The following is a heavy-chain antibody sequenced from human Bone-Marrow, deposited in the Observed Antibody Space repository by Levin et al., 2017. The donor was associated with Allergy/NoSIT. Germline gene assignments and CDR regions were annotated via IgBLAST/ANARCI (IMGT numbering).Heavy chain of an antibody. J-gene: IGHJ5*02. D-gene: IGHD4-17*01. V-gene: IGHV4-30-4*01. CDR1: GDSVSSGDYY. CDR2: MYHSGGT. CDR3: ARGHYADYVKVWFDP. Sequence: PSETLSLTCTVSGDSVSSGDYYWSWIRQPPGKGLEWVAYMYHSGGTYYNPSFKSRVSMSVEKSKSQFSLKLVSVTAADTAVYYCARGHYADYVKVWFDPWGQGTLVIVSS.